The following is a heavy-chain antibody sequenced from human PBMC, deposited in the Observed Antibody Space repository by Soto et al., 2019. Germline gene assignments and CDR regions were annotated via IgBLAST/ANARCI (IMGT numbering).Heavy chain of an antibody. CDR2: IYWDDDT. CDR1: GFSLKTTGEG. CDR3: ARRSRLGGTWYYFDF. J-gene: IGHJ4*02. Sequence: QITLKESGPALAKPTQTLTLTCTFSGFSLKTTGEGVGWLRQPPGKALEWLALIYWDDDTRYSPSLRSRLTITKVTSKDQVVLTMTNMDPVDTGTYFCARRSRLGGTWYYFDFWGQGILVTVSS. V-gene: IGHV2-5*02. D-gene: IGHD1-1*01.